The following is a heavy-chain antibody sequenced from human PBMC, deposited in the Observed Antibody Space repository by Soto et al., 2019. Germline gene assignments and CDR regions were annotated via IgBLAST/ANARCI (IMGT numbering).Heavy chain of an antibody. CDR1: GFILRNYW. CDR3: RRDLWSCSNYCFYDMDV. Sequence: GGSLRLSCAASGFILRNYWMHWVRQVPGKGLVWVSRINGDGRNIDYADSVKGRFTISRDNGKNTLYLQMNSLRAEDTAVYYFRRDLWSCSNYCFYDMDVWGQGTMVTVSS. D-gene: IGHD6-13*01. CDR2: INGDGRNI. V-gene: IGHV3-74*01. J-gene: IGHJ6*02.